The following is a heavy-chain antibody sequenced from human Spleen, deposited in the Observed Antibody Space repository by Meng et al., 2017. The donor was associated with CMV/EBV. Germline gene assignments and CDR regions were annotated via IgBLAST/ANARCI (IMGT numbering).Heavy chain of an antibody. CDR2: ISSSSYT. Sequence: QVQLVGAGGGLVKPGGSLRPSCAAAGFTFSDYYMSWIRQAPGKGLEWVSYISSSSYTNYADSVKGRFTISRDNAKNSLYLQMNSLRAEDTAVYYCARARAGPITGTKGPFDYWGQGTLVTVSS. D-gene: IGHD1-20*01. V-gene: IGHV3-11*06. CDR3: ARARAGPITGTKGPFDY. CDR1: GFTFSDYY. J-gene: IGHJ4*02.